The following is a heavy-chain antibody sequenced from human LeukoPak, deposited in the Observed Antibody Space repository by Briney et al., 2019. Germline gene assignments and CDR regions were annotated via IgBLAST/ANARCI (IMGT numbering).Heavy chain of an antibody. J-gene: IGHJ4*02. D-gene: IGHD1-26*01. V-gene: IGHV4-34*01. CDR1: GGSFSGYY. Sequence: SSETLSLTCAVYGGSFSGYYWSWVRQPPGKGLEWIGEINRSGSTNYNPSLKSRVTISVDTSKNQFSLKLSSVTAADTAVYYCASGNSGSPELSYWGQGTLVTVSS. CDR3: ASGNSGSPELSY. CDR2: INRSGST.